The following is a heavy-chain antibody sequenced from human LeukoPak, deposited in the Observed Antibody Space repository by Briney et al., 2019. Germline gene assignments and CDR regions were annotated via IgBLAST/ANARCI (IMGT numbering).Heavy chain of an antibody. Sequence: SVKVSFKASGGTFSSYAISWVRQAPGQGLEWMGGIIPIFGTANYAQKFQGRVTITADESTSTAYMELSSLRSEDTAVYYCARAGFLTGITFFDYWGQGTLVTASS. CDR2: IIPIFGTA. CDR1: GGTFSSYA. J-gene: IGHJ4*02. D-gene: IGHD3-9*01. V-gene: IGHV1-69*01. CDR3: ARAGFLTGITFFDY.